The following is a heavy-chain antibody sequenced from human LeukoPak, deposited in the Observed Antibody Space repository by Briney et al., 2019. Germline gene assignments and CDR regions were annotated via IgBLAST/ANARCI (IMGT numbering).Heavy chain of an antibody. CDR2: IIPIFGTA. CDR1: GGTFSSYA. CDR3: ALGVPEVLGHGY. Sequence: GASVKVSCKASGGTFSSYAISWVRQAPGQGLEWMGGIIPIFGTANYAQKFQGRVTITADESTSTAYMELSSLRSEDTAVYYCALGVPEVLGHGYWGQGTLVTVSS. J-gene: IGHJ4*02. V-gene: IGHV1-69*13. D-gene: IGHD2/OR15-2a*01.